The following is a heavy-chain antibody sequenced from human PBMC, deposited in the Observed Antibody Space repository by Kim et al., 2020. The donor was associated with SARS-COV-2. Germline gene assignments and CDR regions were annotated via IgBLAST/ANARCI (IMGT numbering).Heavy chain of an antibody. CDR3: VRGDYDVLTGLRSTPWGMDV. CDR2: ISYDGSNK. V-gene: IGHV3-30*04. CDR1: GFTFRSYA. J-gene: IGHJ6*02. Sequence: GGSLRLSCAASGFTFRSYAVHWVRQAPGKGLEWVAFISYDGSNKYYADSVKGRFTISRDNSKKRLYLQMNSLRVEDTAVYYCVRGDYDVLTGLRSTPWGMDVWGQGTTVTVSS. D-gene: IGHD3-9*01.